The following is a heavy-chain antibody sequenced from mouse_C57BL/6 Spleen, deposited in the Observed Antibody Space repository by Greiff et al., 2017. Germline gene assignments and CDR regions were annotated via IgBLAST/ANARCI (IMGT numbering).Heavy chain of an antibody. CDR3: ARDLVSFDY. Sequence: EVKLMESGGGLVKPGGSLKLSCAASGFTFSSYAMSWVRQTPEKRLEWVATISDGGSYTYYPDNVKGRFTISRDNAKINLYLQMSHLKSEDTAMYYCARDLVSFDYWGQGTTLTVSS. V-gene: IGHV5-4*01. J-gene: IGHJ2*01. CDR2: ISDGGSYT. CDR1: GFTFSSYA.